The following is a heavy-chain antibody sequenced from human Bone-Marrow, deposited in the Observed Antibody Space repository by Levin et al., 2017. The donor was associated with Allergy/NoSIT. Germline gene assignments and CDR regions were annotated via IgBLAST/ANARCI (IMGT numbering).Heavy chain of an antibody. CDR2: IHHSGTT. J-gene: IGHJ4*02. CDR1: GDPITSGGHS. CDR3: ARASRGYSFGYLRH. V-gene: IGHV4-30-2*01. Sequence: SQTLSLTCAVSGDPITSGGHSWTWLRQPPGKGLEWIGNIHHSGTTYYSPSLRSRVAMSVDRSKNQFSLTLTSVTAADTAIYYCARASRGYSFGYLRHWGQGALVTVSS. D-gene: IGHD5-18*01.